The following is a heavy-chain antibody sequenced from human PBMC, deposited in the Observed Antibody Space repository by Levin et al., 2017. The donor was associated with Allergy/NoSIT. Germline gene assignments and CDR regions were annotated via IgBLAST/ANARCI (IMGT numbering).Heavy chain of an antibody. CDR3: AKDTPDLSPGPYFDC. Sequence: ASVKVSCAASGFTFSSHAMSWVRQAPGTGLEWVSGISNSGGSTYYADSVKGRFTISRDNSKNTLYLQMNSLRAEDTAVYYCAKDTPDLSPGPYFDCWGQGTLVTVSS. J-gene: IGHJ4*02. V-gene: IGHV3-23*01. CDR2: ISNSGGST. CDR1: GFTFSSHA.